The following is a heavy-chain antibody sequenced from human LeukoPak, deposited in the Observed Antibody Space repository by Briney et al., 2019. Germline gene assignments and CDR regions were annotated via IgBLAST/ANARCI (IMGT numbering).Heavy chain of an antibody. CDR2: INTNTGNP. CDR3: ARADIVVVPAANYYYYYMDV. D-gene: IGHD2-2*01. V-gene: IGHV7-4-1*02. CDR1: GYTFNRYG. Sequence: ASVKVSCKASGYTFNRYGMNWVRQAPGQGLEWMGWINTNTGNPTYAQGFTGRFVFSLDTSVSTAYLQINSLKAEDTAVYYCARADIVVVPAANYYYYYMDVWGKGTTVTVSS. J-gene: IGHJ6*03.